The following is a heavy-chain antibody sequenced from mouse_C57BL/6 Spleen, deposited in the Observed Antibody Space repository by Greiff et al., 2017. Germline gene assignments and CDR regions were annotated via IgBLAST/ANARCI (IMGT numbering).Heavy chain of an antibody. CDR3: FITTVVERDCDY. D-gene: IGHD1-1*01. CDR1: GYAFSSSW. J-gene: IGHJ2*01. Sequence: QVQLQQSGPELVKPGASVTISCKASGYAFSSSWMNWVKQRPGKGLEWIGRIYPGDGDTNYNGKFKGKATLTADKSSSTAYMQLSSLTSEDSAVYICFITTVVERDCDYWGQGTTLTVSS. V-gene: IGHV1-82*01. CDR2: IYPGDGDT.